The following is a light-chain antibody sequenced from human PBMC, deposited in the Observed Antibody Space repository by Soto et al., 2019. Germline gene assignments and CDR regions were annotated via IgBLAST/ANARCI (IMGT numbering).Light chain of an antibody. CDR2: GAS. V-gene: IGKV3-20*01. Sequence: EIVLTQSPGTLSLSPGERATLSCRASQSINNNYLAWNQQKRGQAPRLLIYGASSRATGIPDRFSGSGSGTVFTLTISRLEPEDFAVYYCQQYGGSPRTFGQGTKVEIK. CDR3: QQYGGSPRT. CDR1: QSINNNY. J-gene: IGKJ1*01.